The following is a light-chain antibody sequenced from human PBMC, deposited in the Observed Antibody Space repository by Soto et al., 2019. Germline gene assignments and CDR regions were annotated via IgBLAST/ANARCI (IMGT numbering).Light chain of an antibody. J-gene: IGLJ1*01. Sequence: QLVLTQPPSASASLGASVTLTCTLSSGYSNYKVDWYQQGPGTGPRFVMRVGTGGIVGSKGDGIPDRLSVLGSGLNRYLTIKNIQEEDESDYHCGADHGSGSNFFYVFGTGTKLTVL. CDR1: SGYSNYK. V-gene: IGLV9-49*01. CDR2: VGTGGIVG. CDR3: GADHGSGSNFFYV.